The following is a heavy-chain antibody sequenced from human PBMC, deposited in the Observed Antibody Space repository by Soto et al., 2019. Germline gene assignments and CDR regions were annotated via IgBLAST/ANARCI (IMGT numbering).Heavy chain of an antibody. J-gene: IGHJ5*01. V-gene: IGHV3-49*03. D-gene: IGHD3-3*01. Sequence: VQLAESGGGLVRPGRSLRLSCATSGFRFGDYGMSWFRQAPGKGLEWVGFISTEPYGAATQYAASVKGRFTITRDDSKRIVDLQMSSLKTEDTAIYYCSRKVTLSGVVLPTHWFDSWGQGTLVTVSS. CDR3: SRKVTLSGVVLPTHWFDS. CDR1: GFRFGDYG. CDR2: ISTEPYGAAT.